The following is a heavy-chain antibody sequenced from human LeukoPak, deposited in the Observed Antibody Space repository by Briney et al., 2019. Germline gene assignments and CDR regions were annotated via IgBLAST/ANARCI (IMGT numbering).Heavy chain of an antibody. J-gene: IGHJ4*02. CDR3: AKGGGSSCYSPSDY. D-gene: IGHD2-15*01. V-gene: IGHV3-23*01. Sequence: GGSLRLSCGGSGFTFSSYAMSWVRQAPGKGLEWVSAISGSGTDTFYASSVKGRFTISRDNPKNTLYLQMNSLRAEDTAVYYCAKGGGSSCYSPSDYWGQGTLVTVSS. CDR1: GFTFSSYA. CDR2: ISGSGTDT.